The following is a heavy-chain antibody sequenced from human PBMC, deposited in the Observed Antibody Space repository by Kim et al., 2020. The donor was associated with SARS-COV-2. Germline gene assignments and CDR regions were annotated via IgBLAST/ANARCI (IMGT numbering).Heavy chain of an antibody. Sequence: SETLSLTCTVSGGSISSGGYYWSWIRQHPGKGLEWIGYIYYSGSTYYNPSLKSRVTISVDTSKNQFSLKLSSVTAADTAVYYCARGELEGWYFDYWGQGTLVTVSS. CDR2: IYYSGST. V-gene: IGHV4-31*03. CDR1: GGSISSGGYY. J-gene: IGHJ4*02. D-gene: IGHD1-1*01. CDR3: ARGELEGWYFDY.